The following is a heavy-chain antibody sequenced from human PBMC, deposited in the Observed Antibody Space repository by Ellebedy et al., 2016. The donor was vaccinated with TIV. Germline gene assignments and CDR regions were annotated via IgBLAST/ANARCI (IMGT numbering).Heavy chain of an antibody. J-gene: IGHJ4*02. Sequence: MPSETLSLTCTVSGASISSYSWAWIRQPPGMGLDHIGYFSYTGSTNYGPSLNSRVSISVDTSKNQFSLKLSSVTAADTAVYYCARRKVRSGPAFDYWGQGTLVTVSS. D-gene: IGHD3-10*01. CDR1: GASISSYS. CDR2: FSYTGST. V-gene: IGHV4-59*08. CDR3: ARRKVRSGPAFDY.